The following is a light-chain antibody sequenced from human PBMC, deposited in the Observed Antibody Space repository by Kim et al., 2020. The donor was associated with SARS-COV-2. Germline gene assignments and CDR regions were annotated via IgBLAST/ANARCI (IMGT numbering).Light chain of an antibody. V-gene: IGKV3-20*01. CDR1: QSVSSTN. Sequence: LSPGERLTLSCRATQSVSSTNLAWYHQRPGQAPRLLIYATSTRAKGIPDRFSGSGSGTDFTLTISRLEPEDFAVYYCQQYDNSLYTFGQGTKLEI. CDR3: QQYDNSLYT. J-gene: IGKJ2*01. CDR2: ATS.